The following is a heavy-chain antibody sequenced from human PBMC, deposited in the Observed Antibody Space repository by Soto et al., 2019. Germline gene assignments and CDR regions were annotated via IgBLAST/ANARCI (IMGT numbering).Heavy chain of an antibody. J-gene: IGHJ4*02. CDR1: GFTFSSYA. CDR3: AKEISGYSSSYLTVVY. Sequence: EVQLLESGGGLVQPGGSLRLSCAASGFTFSSYAMSWVRQAPGKGLEWVSAITGSGGSTYYVDSVKGRFTIARDNSKNTLELRMNSLRAEDTSVYYCAKEISGYSSSYLTVVYWGQGPLVTVSS. V-gene: IGHV3-23*01. D-gene: IGHD6-6*01. CDR2: ITGSGGST.